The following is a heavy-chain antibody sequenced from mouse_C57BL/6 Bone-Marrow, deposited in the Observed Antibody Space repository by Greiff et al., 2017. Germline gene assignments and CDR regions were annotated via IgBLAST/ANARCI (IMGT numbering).Heavy chain of an antibody. D-gene: IGHD1-1*01. J-gene: IGHJ1*03. CDR1: GYTFTSYG. CDR2: IYPRSGNT. CDR3: ARGRGYYYGSSPWYFDV. V-gene: IGHV1-81*01. Sequence: VHLVESGAELARPGASVKLSCKASGYTFTSYGISWVKQRTGQGLEWIGEIYPRSGNTYYNEKFKGKATLTADKSSSTAYMELRSLTSEDSAVYFCARGRGYYYGSSPWYFDVWGTGTTVTVSS.